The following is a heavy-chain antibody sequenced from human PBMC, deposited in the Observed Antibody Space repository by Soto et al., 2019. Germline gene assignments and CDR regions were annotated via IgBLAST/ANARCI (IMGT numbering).Heavy chain of an antibody. CDR2: IGTAGDT. CDR1: GFTFSSYD. J-gene: IGHJ6*02. CDR3: ARVVPLGYYYGLDV. V-gene: IGHV3-13*01. D-gene: IGHD3-16*01. Sequence: PGGSLRLSCAASGFTFSSYDMHWVRQATGKGLEWVSAIGTAGDTYYTGSVKGRFTISRENAKNSLYLQMNSLRAGEKAVYYCARVVPLGYYYGLDVWGQRTTVTVSS.